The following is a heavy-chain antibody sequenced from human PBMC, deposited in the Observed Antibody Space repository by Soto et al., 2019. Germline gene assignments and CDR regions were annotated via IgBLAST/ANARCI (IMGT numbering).Heavy chain of an antibody. CDR1: GFTFSSYE. CDR2: ISSSGSTI. Sequence: GGSLRLSCAASGFTFSSYEMNWVRQAPGKGLEWVSYISSSGSTIYYADSVKGRFTISRDNAQNSLYLQMNSLRAEDTAVYYCARNGYYYDSRGYYPLDYWGQGTLVTVSS. J-gene: IGHJ4*02. V-gene: IGHV3-48*03. CDR3: ARNGYYYDSRGYYPLDY. D-gene: IGHD3-22*01.